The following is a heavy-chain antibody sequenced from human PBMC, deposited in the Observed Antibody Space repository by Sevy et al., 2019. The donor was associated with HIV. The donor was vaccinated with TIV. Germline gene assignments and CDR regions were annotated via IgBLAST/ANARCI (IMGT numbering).Heavy chain of an antibody. CDR3: ARGCRVLLWFGTFDP. V-gene: IGHV4-34*01. CDR2: INHSGST. J-gene: IGHJ5*02. D-gene: IGHD3-10*01. CDR1: GGSFSGYY. Sequence: SETLSLTCAVYGGSFSGYYWSWIRQPPGKGLEWIGEINHSGSTNYNPSLKSRVTISVDTSKNQFSLKLSSVTAADTAVYYCARGCRVLLWFGTFDPWGQGTLVTVSS.